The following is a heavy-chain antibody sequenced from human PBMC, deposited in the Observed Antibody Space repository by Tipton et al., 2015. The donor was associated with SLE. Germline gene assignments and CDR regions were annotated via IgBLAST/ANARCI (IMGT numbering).Heavy chain of an antibody. CDR1: GFTFSDYY. CDR3: ARGITMIVGYFDY. CDR2: ISSSSSYT. D-gene: IGHD3-22*01. Sequence: SLRLSCAASGFTFSDYYMSWIRQAPGKGLEWVSYISSSSSYTNYADSLKGRFTISRDNSKNTLYLQMNSLRAEDTAVYDCARGITMIVGYFDYWGQGTLVTVSS. J-gene: IGHJ4*02. V-gene: IGHV3-11*06.